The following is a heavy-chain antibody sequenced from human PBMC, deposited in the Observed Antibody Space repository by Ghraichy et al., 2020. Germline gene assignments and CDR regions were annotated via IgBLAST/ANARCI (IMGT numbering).Heavy chain of an antibody. J-gene: IGHJ5*02. CDR1: GGSIKNYY. D-gene: IGHD3-10*01. V-gene: IGHV4-4*07. CDR2: IYNSGST. CDR3: ARDSGRTSGSYYSYVYNSFAA. Sequence: SETLSLTCTVSGGSIKNYYWSWIRQPAGKGLEWIGRIYNSGSTKYNPSLKSRVIMSVDPSKNQFSLNLSSVTVADTAVYYCARDSGRTSGSYYSYVYNSFAASGPGTLVSVSA.